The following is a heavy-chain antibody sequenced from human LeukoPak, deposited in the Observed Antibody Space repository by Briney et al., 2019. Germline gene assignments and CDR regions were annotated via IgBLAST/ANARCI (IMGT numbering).Heavy chain of an antibody. CDR2: INHSGST. J-gene: IGHJ4*02. D-gene: IGHD6-6*01. Sequence: SETLSLTCAVYGGSFSGYYWSWIRQPPGKGLEWIGEINHSGSTNYNPSLKSRVTISVDTSKNQFSLKLSSVTAADTAVYYCARGEYNSSYSPLNYWGQGTLVTVSS. CDR1: GGSFSGYY. V-gene: IGHV4-34*01. CDR3: ARGEYNSSYSPLNY.